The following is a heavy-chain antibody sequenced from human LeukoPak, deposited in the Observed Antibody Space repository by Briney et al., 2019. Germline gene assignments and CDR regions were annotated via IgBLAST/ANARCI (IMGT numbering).Heavy chain of an antibody. CDR1: GFTFSSYW. J-gene: IGHJ4*02. D-gene: IGHD3-9*01. Sequence: GGSLRLSCAASGFTFSSYWMSWVRQAPGKGLEWVANIKQDGSEKYYVDSVKGRFTISRDNAKNSLYLQMNSLRAEGTAVYYCARARYFDWDDFDYWGQGTLVTVSS. V-gene: IGHV3-7*01. CDR3: ARARYFDWDDFDY. CDR2: IKQDGSEK.